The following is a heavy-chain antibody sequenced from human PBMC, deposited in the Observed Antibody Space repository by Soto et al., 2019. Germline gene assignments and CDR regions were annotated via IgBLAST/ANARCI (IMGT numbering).Heavy chain of an antibody. V-gene: IGHV1-69*06. J-gene: IGHJ4*02. Sequence: QVQLVQSGAEVKKPGSSVKVSCKASGGTFSSYAISWVRQAPGQGLEWMGGISPVFGTANYAQKFQGRVTITADKSTSTAYMELSSLRSEDTAVYYCARGRMVRGVTTFDYWGQGTLVTVSS. CDR1: GGTFSSYA. CDR3: ARGRMVRGVTTFDY. CDR2: ISPVFGTA. D-gene: IGHD3-10*01.